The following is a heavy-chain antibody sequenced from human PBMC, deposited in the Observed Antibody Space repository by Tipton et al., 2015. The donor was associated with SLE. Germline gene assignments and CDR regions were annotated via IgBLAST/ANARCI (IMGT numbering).Heavy chain of an antibody. Sequence: TLSLTCTVSGGSISGYYWSWVRQPAGKGLEWVGRIYTSASTIYNPSLKSRVTLPSDTPKNQFSLRVRSVTAADTAVYYCARGGGSYYDYWGQGTLVTVSS. V-gene: IGHV4-4*07. J-gene: IGHJ4*02. CDR2: IYTSAST. D-gene: IGHD1-26*01. CDR1: GGSISGYY. CDR3: ARGGGSYYDY.